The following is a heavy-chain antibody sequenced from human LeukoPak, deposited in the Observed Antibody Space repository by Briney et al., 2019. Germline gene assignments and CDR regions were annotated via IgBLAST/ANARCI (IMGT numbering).Heavy chain of an antibody. J-gene: IGHJ4*02. CDR3: ARVGSSGEFDS. D-gene: IGHD3-22*01. V-gene: IGHV3-21*01. CDR2: INSRATHI. CDR1: GFTFSTYS. Sequence: GGSLRLSCAASGFTFSTYSLNWVRQAPGKGLEWVSSINSRATHIYYADSVKGRFNISRDNAKNSLYLQLNSLRVADTAVYYYARVGSSGEFDSWGQGTLVIVSS.